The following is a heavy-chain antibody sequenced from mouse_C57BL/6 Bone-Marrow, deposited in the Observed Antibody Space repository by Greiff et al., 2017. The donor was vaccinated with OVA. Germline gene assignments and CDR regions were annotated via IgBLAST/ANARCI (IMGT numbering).Heavy chain of an antibody. CDR3: AREYCDSSYDFDY. V-gene: IGHV1-69*01. Sequence: QVQLQQPGAELVMPGASVKLSCKASGYTFTSYWMHWVKQRPGQGLEWIGEIDPSDSYTNYNQKFKSKSTLTVDKSSSTAYMQLSSLTSEDSTVYSCAREYCDSSYDFDYWGQGTTLTVSS. J-gene: IGHJ2*01. CDR2: IDPSDSYT. D-gene: IGHD1-1*01. CDR1: GYTFTSYW.